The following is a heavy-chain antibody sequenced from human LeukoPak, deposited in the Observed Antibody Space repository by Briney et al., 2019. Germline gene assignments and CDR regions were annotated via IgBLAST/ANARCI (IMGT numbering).Heavy chain of an antibody. CDR2: IYHSGST. CDR1: GGSISSSSYY. J-gene: IGHJ3*02. V-gene: IGHV4-39*07. CDR3: ARDQPYLITMVRGTVDDAFDI. D-gene: IGHD3-10*01. Sequence: SETLSLTCTVSGGSISSSSYYWGWIRQPPGKGLEWIGSIYHSGSTYYNPSLKSRVTISVDTSKNQFSLKLSSVTAADTAVYYCARDQPYLITMVRGTVDDAFDIWGQGTMVTVSS.